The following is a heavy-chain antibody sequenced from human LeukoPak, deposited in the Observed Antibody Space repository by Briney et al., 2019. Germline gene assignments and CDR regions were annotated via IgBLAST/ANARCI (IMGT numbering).Heavy chain of an antibody. J-gene: IGHJ5*02. D-gene: IGHD3-22*01. V-gene: IGHV4-59*01. CDR3: ARTAQNPHLYYDSSGYGRAIWFDP. Sequence: SGTLCLTCAASGVSISSYYWSWIRQPPGKGLEWVGYIYYSGSTNYNPSLKSRVTISVDTAKNQFSLKLSTVTAADTAVYYCARTAQNPHLYYDSSGYGRAIWFDPWGQGTLVTVSS. CDR2: IYYSGST. CDR1: GVSISSYY.